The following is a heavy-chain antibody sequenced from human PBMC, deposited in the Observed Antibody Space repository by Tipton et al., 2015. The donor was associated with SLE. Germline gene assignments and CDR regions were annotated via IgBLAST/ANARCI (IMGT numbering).Heavy chain of an antibody. CDR2: IYYSGST. J-gene: IGHJ5*02. CDR1: GGSISSSSYY. Sequence: TLSLTCTVSGGSISSSSYYWGWIRQPPGKGLEWIGRIYYSGSTYYNPSLKSRVTISVDTSKNQFSLKLSSVTAADTAVYYCARHKDFLEWLSSANWFDPWGQGTLVTVSS. CDR3: ARHKDFLEWLSSANWFDP. D-gene: IGHD3-3*01. V-gene: IGHV4-39*07.